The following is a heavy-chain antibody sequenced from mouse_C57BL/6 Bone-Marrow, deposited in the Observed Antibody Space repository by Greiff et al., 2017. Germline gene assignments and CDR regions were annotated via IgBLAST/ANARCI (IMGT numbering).Heavy chain of an antibody. CDR1: GYSITSGYY. J-gene: IGHJ1*03. V-gene: IGHV3-6*01. D-gene: IGHD1-1*01. Sequence: EVKLVESGPGLVKPSQSLSLTCSVTGYSITSGYYWNWIRQFPGNKLEWMGYISYDGSTNYNPSLKNRISITRDTSKNQFFLKLNSVTTEDTATYYCAREVSYYYGSSLYWYFDVWGTGTTVTVSS. CDR2: ISYDGST. CDR3: AREVSYYYGSSLYWYFDV.